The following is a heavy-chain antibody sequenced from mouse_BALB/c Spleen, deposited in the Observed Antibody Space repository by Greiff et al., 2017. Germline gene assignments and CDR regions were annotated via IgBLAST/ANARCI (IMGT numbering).Heavy chain of an antibody. CDR1: GFTFSSFG. CDR3: ARLLTDYFDY. J-gene: IGHJ2*01. V-gene: IGHV5-17*02. D-gene: IGHD1-1*01. Sequence: EVHLVESGGGLVQPGGSRKLSCAASGFTFSSFGMHWVRQAPEKGLEWVAYISSGSSTIYYADTVKGRFTISRDNPKNTLFLQMTSLRSEDTAMYYCARLLTDYFDYWGQGTTLTVSS. CDR2: ISSGSSTI.